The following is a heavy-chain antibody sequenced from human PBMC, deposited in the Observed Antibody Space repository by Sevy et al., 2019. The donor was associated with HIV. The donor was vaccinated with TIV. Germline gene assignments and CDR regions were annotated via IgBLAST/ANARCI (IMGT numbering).Heavy chain of an antibody. J-gene: IGHJ5*01. Sequence: GGSLRLSCAASGFTFSDYTIHWVRQAPGKGLEWVAVISYDGSRTSYADSVKDRFTISRDNSENTLFLQMNSLRAEDTAIYYCTRVRGLLGWFDSWGQGTLVTVSS. V-gene: IGHV3-30*04. CDR2: ISYDGSRT. CDR1: GFTFSDYT. D-gene: IGHD3-10*01. CDR3: TRVRGLLGWFDS.